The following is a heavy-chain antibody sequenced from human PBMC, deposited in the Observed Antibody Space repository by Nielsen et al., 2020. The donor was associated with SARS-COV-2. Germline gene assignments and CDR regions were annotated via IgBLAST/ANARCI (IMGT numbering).Heavy chain of an antibody. J-gene: IGHJ5*02. CDR1: GYTFTSYG. D-gene: IGHD2-15*01. CDR3: ATTAGYCSGGSCYYNWFDP. V-gene: IGHV1-18*01. CDR2: ISAYNGNT. Sequence: ASVKVSCKASGYTFTSYGISWVRQAPGQGLEWMGWISAYNGNTNYAQKLQGRVTMTTDTSTSTAYMELRSLRSDDTAVYYCATTAGYCSGGSCYYNWFDPWGQGTLVTASS.